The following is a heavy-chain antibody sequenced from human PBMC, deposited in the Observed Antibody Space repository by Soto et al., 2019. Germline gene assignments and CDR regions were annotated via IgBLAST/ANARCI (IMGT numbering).Heavy chain of an antibody. CDR3: ARGLPEYYYDSSGYLLPWFDP. V-gene: IGHV4-61*01. CDR1: GGSVSSGSYY. CDR2: IYYSGST. D-gene: IGHD3-22*01. Sequence: SETLSLTCTVSGGSVSSGSYYWSWIRQPPGKGLEWIGYIYYSGSTNYNPSLKSRVTISVDTSKNQFSMKLSSVTAADTAVYYCARGLPEYYYDSSGYLLPWFDPWGQGTLVTVSS. J-gene: IGHJ5*02.